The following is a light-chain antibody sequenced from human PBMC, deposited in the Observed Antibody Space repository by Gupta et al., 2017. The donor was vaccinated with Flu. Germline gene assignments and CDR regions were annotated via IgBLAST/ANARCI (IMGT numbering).Light chain of an antibody. CDR3: SLCISRRTLV. Sequence: QSALTQPASVSGSPGQSITISCTGTSSDIGSYNYVSWYQQHPGQDPKLLIEGVTNRPSGVSNRGSDSKSGAKESLPIAGTQAEDEAEDDYSLCISRRTLVFGGGTKLTVL. J-gene: IGLJ2*01. CDR2: GVT. CDR1: SSDIGSYNY. V-gene: IGLV2-14*01.